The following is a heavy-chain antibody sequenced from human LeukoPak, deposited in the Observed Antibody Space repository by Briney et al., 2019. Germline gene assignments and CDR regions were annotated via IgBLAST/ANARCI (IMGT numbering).Heavy chain of an antibody. CDR2: FYYGGST. J-gene: IGHJ4*02. D-gene: IGHD3-16*01. CDR3: ARDLGDY. V-gene: IGHV4-38-2*02. Sequence: KPSETLSLTCAVSGYSISSGYYWGWIRQPPGKGLEWIATFYYGGSTYYNPSLKSRVTISADTSKNQFSLKLSSLTAADTAVYYCARDLGDYWGQGTLVTVSS. CDR1: GYSISSGYY.